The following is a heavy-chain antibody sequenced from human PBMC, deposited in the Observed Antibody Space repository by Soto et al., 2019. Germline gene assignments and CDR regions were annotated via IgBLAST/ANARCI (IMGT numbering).Heavy chain of an antibody. CDR1: GGTFSSYA. D-gene: IGHD4-17*01. CDR3: ANDDGGNFAFDI. CDR2: IIPIFGTA. Sequence: QVQLVQSGAEVKKPGSSVKVSCKASGGTFSSYAISWVRQAPGQGLEWMGGIIPIFGTANYAQKFQGRVTXXAXXATSTAHMELSSLRSEETAVYYCANDDGGNFAFDIWGQGTMVTVSS. V-gene: IGHV1-69*12. J-gene: IGHJ3*02.